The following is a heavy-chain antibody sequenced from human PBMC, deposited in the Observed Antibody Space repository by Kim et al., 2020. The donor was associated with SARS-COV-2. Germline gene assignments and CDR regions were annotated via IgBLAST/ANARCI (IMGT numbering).Heavy chain of an antibody. D-gene: IGHD3-16*01. CDR1: GGSISSGRYY. V-gene: IGHV4-31*03. CDR3: ARVLSQKQLEGGGRFDP. Sequence: SETLSLTCTVSGGSISSGRYYWSWIRQHPGKGLEWIGYIYFSGSTYYNPSLKSRLTISVDTSKNQFSLKLSSVTAADTALYYCARVLSQKQLEGGGRFDPWGQGTLVTVSS. CDR2: IYFSGST. J-gene: IGHJ5*02.